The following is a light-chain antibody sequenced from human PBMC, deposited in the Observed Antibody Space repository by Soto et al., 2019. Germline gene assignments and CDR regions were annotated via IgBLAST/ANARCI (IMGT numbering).Light chain of an antibody. V-gene: IGKV3D-15*02. CDR1: QSVSSN. CDR2: GAS. Sequence: EIVMMQSPATLSVSPGERVTLSCRASQSVSSNLAWYQQKPGQAPRLLIYGASTRATGIPARFSGSGSGTGFTLTISRLQSEDFALYYCQQYNDSPTFGQGTKVEIK. J-gene: IGKJ1*01. CDR3: QQYNDSPT.